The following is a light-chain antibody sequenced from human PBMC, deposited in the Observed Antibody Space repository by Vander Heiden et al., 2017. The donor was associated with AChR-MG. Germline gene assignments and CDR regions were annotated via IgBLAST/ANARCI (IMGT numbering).Light chain of an antibody. CDR1: QSVLYSSNNKNY. Sequence: DIVMTQSPDSLAVSLGERATINCKPSQSVLYSSNNKNYLAWYQQKPGQPPKLLIYWASTRESGVPDRVSGSGSGTDFTLTISSLQAEDVAVYYCQQYDSTPWTFGQGTKVEIK. CDR2: WAS. CDR3: QQYDSTPWT. V-gene: IGKV4-1*01. J-gene: IGKJ1*01.